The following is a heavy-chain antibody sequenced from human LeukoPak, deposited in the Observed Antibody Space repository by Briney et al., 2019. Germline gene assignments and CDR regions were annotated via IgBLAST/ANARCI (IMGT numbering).Heavy chain of an antibody. CDR2: ISGSGGST. V-gene: IGHV3-23*01. Sequence: GGSLRLSCAASGFTFSSYAMSWVRQTPGKGLEWVSAISGSGGSTYYADSVKGRFTISRDNSKNTLYLQMNSLRAEDTAVYYCAKEGYCSSTSCYNDYWGQGTLVTVSA. D-gene: IGHD2-2*02. CDR1: GFTFSSYA. CDR3: AKEGYCSSTSCYNDY. J-gene: IGHJ4*02.